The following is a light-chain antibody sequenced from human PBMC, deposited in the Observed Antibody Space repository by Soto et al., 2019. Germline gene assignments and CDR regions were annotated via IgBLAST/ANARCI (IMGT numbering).Light chain of an antibody. CDR2: GAS. J-gene: IGKJ4*02. CDR1: QSVSGN. Sequence: EVVMRQSPAPLSVSPGERATLSCRAIQSVSGNLAWYRQKPGQAPRLLIYGASTRATGIPARFIGSGSGTEFALTISSLQSEDFAVYYCRQYYNWPPLTVGGGTMAEIK. CDR3: RQYYNWPPLT. V-gene: IGKV3-15*01.